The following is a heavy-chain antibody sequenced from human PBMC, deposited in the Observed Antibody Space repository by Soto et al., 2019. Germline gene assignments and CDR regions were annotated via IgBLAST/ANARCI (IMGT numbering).Heavy chain of an antibody. Sequence: SETLRVTCTVSGGSISSSSYYWGWIRQPPGKGLEWIGSIYYSGSTYYNPSLKSRVTISVDTSKNQFSLKLSSVTAADTAVYYCARQGYNRNYSYYYYDRMDALGKGTTVT. J-gene: IGHJ6*04. CDR3: ARQGYNRNYSYYYYDRMDA. V-gene: IGHV4-39*01. CDR1: GGSISSSSYY. CDR2: IYYSGST. D-gene: IGHD1-7*01.